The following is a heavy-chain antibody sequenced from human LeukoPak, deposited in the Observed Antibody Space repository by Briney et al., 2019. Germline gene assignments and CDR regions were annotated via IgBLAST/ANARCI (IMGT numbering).Heavy chain of an antibody. J-gene: IGHJ4*02. V-gene: IGHV3-23*01. CDR1: GLTFSSYA. Sequence: GGSLRLSCAASGLTFSSYAMSWVRKSPGKGLEWVSAISGSGGSTYYADSVKVRFIISRDNSKNTLYLQMNSLRAEDTAVYYCAKGMGKYYYDTSAYYFWGQGTLVTVSS. CDR3: AKGMGKYYYDTSAYYF. D-gene: IGHD3-22*01. CDR2: ISGSGGST.